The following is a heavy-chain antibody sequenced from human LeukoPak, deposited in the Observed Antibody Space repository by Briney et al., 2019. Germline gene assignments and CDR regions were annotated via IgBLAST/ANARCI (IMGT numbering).Heavy chain of an antibody. V-gene: IGHV3-74*01. J-gene: IGHJ4*02. Sequence: GGSLRLSCAASGFTFSNYSMNWVRQAPGKGLVWVSRINSDGSSTSYADSVKGRFTISRDNAKNSLYLQMNSLRAEDTAVYYCARDVGRILLWFGEYPEYYFDYWGQGTLVTVSS. CDR3: ARDVGRILLWFGEYPEYYFDY. CDR2: INSDGSST. D-gene: IGHD3-10*01. CDR1: GFTFSNYS.